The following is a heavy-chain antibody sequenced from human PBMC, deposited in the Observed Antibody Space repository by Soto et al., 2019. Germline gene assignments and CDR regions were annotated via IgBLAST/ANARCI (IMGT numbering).Heavy chain of an antibody. J-gene: IGHJ4*02. CDR2: VWQSGST. Sequence: QLQLQESGSGLAKPSQTLSLTCAVSGGSISSGGYSWNWIRQPPGKGLEWIGSVWQSGSTKYSPSLQSRVTISVDTSMNHFSLNLTSVTAADTAVYYCARGEGPWGQGTLVTVSS. CDR3: ARGEGP. CDR1: GGSISSGGYS. V-gene: IGHV4-30-2*05.